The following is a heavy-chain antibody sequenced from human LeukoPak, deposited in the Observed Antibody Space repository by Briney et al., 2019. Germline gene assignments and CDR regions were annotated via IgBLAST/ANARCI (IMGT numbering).Heavy chain of an antibody. D-gene: IGHD3-10*01. CDR2: MNPNSGNT. CDR3: ARVWVTMVPNWFDP. J-gene: IGHJ5*02. Sequence: ASVKVSCKASGYTFTSYDINWVRQATGQGLEWMGWMNPNSGNTGYAQKFQGRVTMTRNTSISTAYMELSSLRSEDTAVYYCARVWVTMVPNWFDPWGQGTLVTVSS. V-gene: IGHV1-8*01. CDR1: GYTFTSYD.